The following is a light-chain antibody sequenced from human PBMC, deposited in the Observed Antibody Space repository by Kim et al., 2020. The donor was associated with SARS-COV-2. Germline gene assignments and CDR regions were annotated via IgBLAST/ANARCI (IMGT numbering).Light chain of an antibody. CDR2: YDS. J-gene: IGLJ3*02. Sequence: APGKTARINCGGNNIGSKSVNWYQQKPGQAPVLVIYYDSNRPSGIPERFSGSNSGNTATLTISRVEAGDEADYYCQVWDSSSDHPVFGGGTQLTVL. CDR1: NIGSKS. V-gene: IGLV3-21*04. CDR3: QVWDSSSDHPV.